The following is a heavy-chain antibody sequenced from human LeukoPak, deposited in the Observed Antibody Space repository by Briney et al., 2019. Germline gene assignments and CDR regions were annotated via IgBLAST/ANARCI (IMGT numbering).Heavy chain of an antibody. CDR2: IPHDGSNK. J-gene: IGHJ4*02. V-gene: IGHV3-30-3*01. CDR3: ARSAIFSSGYYYDYFDY. CDR1: GFTFSSYA. Sequence: GGSLRLSCAASGFTFSSYAMHWVRQAPGKGLEWVAVIPHDGSNKYYADSVKGRFTISRDNSKNTLYLQMNSLRAEDTAVYYCARSAIFSSGYYYDYFDYWGQGTLVTVSS. D-gene: IGHD3-22*01.